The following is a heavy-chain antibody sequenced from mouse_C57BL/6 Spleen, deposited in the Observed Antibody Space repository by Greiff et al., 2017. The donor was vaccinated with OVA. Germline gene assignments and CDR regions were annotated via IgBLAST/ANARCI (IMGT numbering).Heavy chain of an antibody. J-gene: IGHJ1*03. V-gene: IGHV1-55*01. Sequence: QVHVKQPGAELVKPGASVKMSCKASGYTFTSYWITWVKQRPGQGLEWIGDIYPGSGSTNYNEKFKSKDTLTVDTSSSTAYMQLSSLTSEDSAVYYCARGGKRGYFDVWGTGTTVTVSS. CDR3: ARGGKRGYFDV. CDR2: IYPGSGST. CDR1: GYTFTSYW.